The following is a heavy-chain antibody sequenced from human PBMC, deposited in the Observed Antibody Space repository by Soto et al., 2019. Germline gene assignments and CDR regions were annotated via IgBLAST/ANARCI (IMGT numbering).Heavy chain of an antibody. J-gene: IGHJ5*02. CDR2: TYSGGSA. CDR3: ARLGPYGSESYSFRYNWFDP. Sequence: PGGSLRLSCTTSGFTVSSSHMSWVRLAPGKGLEWVSVTYSGGSAYYAVSVQGRFTISRDNSKNIVYLQMNSLRGEDTAMYYCARLGPYGSESYSFRYNWFDPWGQGTLVTVSS. CDR1: GFTVSSSH. D-gene: IGHD3-10*01. V-gene: IGHV3-53*01.